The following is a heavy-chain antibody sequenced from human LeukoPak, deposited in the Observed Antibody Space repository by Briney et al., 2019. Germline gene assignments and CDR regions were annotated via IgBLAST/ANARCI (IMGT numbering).Heavy chain of an antibody. V-gene: IGHV3-43*02. D-gene: IGHD3-10*01. J-gene: IGHJ3*02. Sequence: GGSLRLSCAASGFTFDDYAMHWVRQAPGKGLEWVSLISGDGGSTYYADSVKGRFTISRDNSKNTLFLQMSSLRAEDTAVYYYVRAITMVRGVINFDAFDIWGQGTMVTVSS. CDR3: VRAITMVRGVINFDAFDI. CDR2: ISGDGGST. CDR1: GFTFDDYA.